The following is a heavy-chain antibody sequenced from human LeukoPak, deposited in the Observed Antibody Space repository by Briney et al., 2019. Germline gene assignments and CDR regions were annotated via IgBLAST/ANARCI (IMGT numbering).Heavy chain of an antibody. CDR1: GGSISSYY. J-gene: IGHJ4*02. V-gene: IGHV4-59*01. Sequence: SETLSLTCTVSGGSISSYYWSWIRQPPGKGLEWIGYIYYSGSTNYNPSLKSRVTISVDTSKNQFSLKLSSVTAADTAVYYCARVSPLVGATTDWGQGTLVTVSS. D-gene: IGHD1-26*01. CDR3: ARVSPLVGATTD. CDR2: IYYSGST.